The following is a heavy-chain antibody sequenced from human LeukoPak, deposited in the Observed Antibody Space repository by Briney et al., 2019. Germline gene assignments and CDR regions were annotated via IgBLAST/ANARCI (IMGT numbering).Heavy chain of an antibody. V-gene: IGHV1-2*02. J-gene: IGHJ4*02. CDR2: INSIVCDT. CDR3: ARVRAEGYYFDY. Sequence: ASVNVSCQASGYTFTGYYMHWVRQAPGQGLEWMGWINSIVCDTNYAQKFEGRVTMTRDTSTSTAYMELSRLRSDDADVYDSARVRAEGYYFDYWGQGNLVTVSA. CDR1: GYTFTGYY. D-gene: IGHD3-10*01.